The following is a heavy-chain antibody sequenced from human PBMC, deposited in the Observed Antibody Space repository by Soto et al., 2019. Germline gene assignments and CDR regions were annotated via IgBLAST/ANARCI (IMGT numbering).Heavy chain of an antibody. V-gene: IGHV4-31*03. CDR3: ARRAATGTNVWFDP. D-gene: IGHD1-7*01. J-gene: IGHJ5*02. CDR2: IYYSGST. Sequence: PSETLSLTCTISGGSISSGGYYWSWILQHPGKGLEWIGYIYYSGSTYYNPSLKSRVTIAVDTSKNQFSLKLNSVTAADTAVYYCARRAATGTNVWFDPWGQGTLVTVSS. CDR1: GGSISSGGYY.